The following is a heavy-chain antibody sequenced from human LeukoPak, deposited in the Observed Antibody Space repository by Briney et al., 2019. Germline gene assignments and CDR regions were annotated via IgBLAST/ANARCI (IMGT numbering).Heavy chain of an antibody. CDR1: GFTFSSYA. CDR2: ISGSGGST. Sequence: GGSLRLSCAASGFTFSSYAMSWVRQAPGKGLEWVSAISGSGGSTYYADSVKGRFTISRDNSKNTLYLQMNSLRAEDTAVYCCAMVTFGGVGYFDYWGQGTLVTVSS. J-gene: IGHJ4*02. D-gene: IGHD3-16*01. V-gene: IGHV3-23*01. CDR3: AMVTFGGVGYFDY.